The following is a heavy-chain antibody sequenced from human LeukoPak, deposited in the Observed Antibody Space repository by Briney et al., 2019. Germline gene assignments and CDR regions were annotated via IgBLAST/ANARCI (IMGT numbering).Heavy chain of an antibody. J-gene: IGHJ5*02. D-gene: IGHD3-10*01. Sequence: SETLSLTCTVSGYSISSGYYWGWIRQPPGKGLEWIGSIFQGGSTYYNPSLKSRVTISVDTSKNQVSLKLTSVTAADTAVYYCAREGLAMVRGVLPKEAWGWFDPWGQGTLVTVSS. CDR2: IFQGGST. V-gene: IGHV4-38-2*02. CDR3: AREGLAMVRGVLPKEAWGWFDP. CDR1: GYSISSGYY.